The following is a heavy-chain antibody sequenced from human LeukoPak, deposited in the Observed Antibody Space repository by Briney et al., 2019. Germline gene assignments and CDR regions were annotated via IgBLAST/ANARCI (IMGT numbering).Heavy chain of an antibody. CDR1: GYTFTSYD. CDR3: ARGAAAAGTGWFDP. D-gene: IGHD6-13*01. Sequence: ASVKVSCKASGYTFTSYDIDWVRQATGQGLEWMGWMNPNSGNTGYAQKFQGRVTITRNTSISTAYMELSSLRSEDTAVYYCARGAAAAGTGWFDPWGQGTLVTVSS. V-gene: IGHV1-8*03. CDR2: MNPNSGNT. J-gene: IGHJ5*02.